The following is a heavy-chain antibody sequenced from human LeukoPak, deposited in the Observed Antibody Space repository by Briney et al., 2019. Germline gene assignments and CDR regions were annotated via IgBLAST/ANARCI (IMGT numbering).Heavy chain of an antibody. CDR3: ARAGTDYYGSGSYYLPFDY. D-gene: IGHD3-10*01. V-gene: IGHV3-7*01. J-gene: IGHJ4*02. CDR1: GFTFSSYW. CDR2: IKQDGSEK. Sequence: GGSLRLSCAASGFTFSSYWMSWVRQAPGKGLEWVANIKQDGSEKYYVDSVKGRFTISRDNAKNSLCLQMNSLRAEDTAVYYCARAGTDYYGSGSYYLPFDYWGQGTLVTVSS.